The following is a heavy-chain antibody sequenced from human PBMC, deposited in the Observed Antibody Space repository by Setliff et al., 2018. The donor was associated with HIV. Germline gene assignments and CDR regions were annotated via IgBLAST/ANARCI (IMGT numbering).Heavy chain of an antibody. J-gene: IGHJ6*03. Sequence: ASVKVSCKASGYTFTTYDINWVRQATGQGLEWMGWMNPNNGNTNYALKLQGRVTMTTDTSTSTAYMEMRSLRSDDTAVYYCARAEGYYDNSVNPGRYYYYYMDVWGKGTTVTVSS. CDR1: GYTFTTYD. V-gene: IGHV1-18*01. D-gene: IGHD3-22*01. CDR2: MNPNNGNT. CDR3: ARAEGYYDNSVNPGRYYYYYMDV.